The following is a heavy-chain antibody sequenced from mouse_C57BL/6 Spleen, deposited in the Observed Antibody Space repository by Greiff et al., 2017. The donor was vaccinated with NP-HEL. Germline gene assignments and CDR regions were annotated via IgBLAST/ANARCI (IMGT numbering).Heavy chain of an antibody. D-gene: IGHD2-3*01. Sequence: EVMLVESGGGLVQSGRSLRLSCATSGFTFSDFYMEWVRQAPGKGLEWIAASRNKANDYTTEYSASVKGRFIVSRDTSQSILYLQMNALGAEDTAIYYCARDGNDGYYDFDYWGQGTTLTVSS. J-gene: IGHJ2*01. CDR2: SRNKANDYTT. CDR1: GFTFSDFY. CDR3: ARDGNDGYYDFDY. V-gene: IGHV7-1*01.